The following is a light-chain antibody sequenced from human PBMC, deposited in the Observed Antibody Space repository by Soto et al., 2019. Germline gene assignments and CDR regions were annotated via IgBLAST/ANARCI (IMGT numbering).Light chain of an antibody. V-gene: IGKV1-5*01. CDR3: QQYNSYSPLT. CDR1: RSISSW. J-gene: IGKJ4*01. Sequence: DIQMTQSPSTLSASVGDRVTITWRASRSISSWLAWYQQKPGKAPKLLIYDASSLESGVPSRFSGSGSGTEFTLTISSLQPDDFATYYCQQYNSYSPLTFGGGTKVDIK. CDR2: DAS.